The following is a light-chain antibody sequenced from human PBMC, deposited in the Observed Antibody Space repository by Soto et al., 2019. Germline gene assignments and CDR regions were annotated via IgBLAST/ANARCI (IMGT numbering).Light chain of an antibody. CDR2: DAS. CDR1: QSISSW. J-gene: IGKJ1*01. Sequence: EIHIPQSPSTLPPAPADPGPTTSTSPQSISSWLAWYQQKPGKAPKLLIYDASSVESGVPSRFSGSGSGTEFTLTISSLQPHDFATYYSQKYNSYSPWTFGQGTKVDIK. CDR3: QKYNSYSPWT. V-gene: IGKV1-5*01.